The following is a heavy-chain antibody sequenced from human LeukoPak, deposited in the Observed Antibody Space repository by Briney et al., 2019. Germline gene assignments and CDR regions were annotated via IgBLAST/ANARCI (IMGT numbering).Heavy chain of an antibody. Sequence: SETLSLTSSVSGGSIISTRAHCDWIHQPPGKGLEWIASVHYSGTTYYNPSLRSRVTTSVDTSKNQFSVKVSSVTAADTSAYYCARRLHYYDYWGQGTLVTVSS. CDR2: VHYSGTT. D-gene: IGHD2-21*02. J-gene: IGHJ4*02. CDR1: GGSIISTRAH. V-gene: IGHV4-39*01. CDR3: ARRLHYYDY.